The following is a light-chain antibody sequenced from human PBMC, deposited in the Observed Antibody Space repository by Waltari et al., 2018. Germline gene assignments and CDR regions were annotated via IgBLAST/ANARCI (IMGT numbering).Light chain of an antibody. Sequence: DIQMTQSPSSLSASVGDTVTITCQASQGIGTTLNWYQQKPVKAPKLLMYRASTLQSGFPSRFSGSWSGTDFALTISSLQPEDFATYYCQQGYSYPLTFGKGTKVEIK. CDR2: RAS. CDR1: QGIGTT. CDR3: QQGYSYPLT. V-gene: IGKV1-NL1*01. J-gene: IGKJ4*01.